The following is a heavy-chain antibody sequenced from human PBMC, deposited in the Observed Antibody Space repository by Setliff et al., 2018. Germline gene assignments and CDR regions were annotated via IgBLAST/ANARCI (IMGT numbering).Heavy chain of an antibody. Sequence: SETLSLTCAVSGSAIDSGHYWGWIRQPPGKGLEWIGSFRPTGRTYYNPSLKSRVTISVGTSKKQFSLKLTSMTAADTAVYYCVRDAGDGYGVDAHAGAGFDIWGQGTMVTVSS. D-gene: IGHD4-17*01. CDR3: VRDAGDGYGVDAHAGAGFDI. V-gene: IGHV4-38-2*02. J-gene: IGHJ3*02. CDR1: GSAIDSGHY. CDR2: FRPTGRT.